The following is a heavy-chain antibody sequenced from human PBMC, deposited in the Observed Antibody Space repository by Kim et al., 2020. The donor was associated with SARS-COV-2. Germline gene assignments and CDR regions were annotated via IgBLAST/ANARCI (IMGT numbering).Heavy chain of an antibody. J-gene: IGHJ4*02. D-gene: IGHD5-18*01. V-gene: IGHV4-59*08. Sequence: PPLKGRVTISVDTSKNQFSLKLSSVTAADTAVYYCARHRGYSYGRPDFDYWGQGTLVTVSS. CDR3: ARHRGYSYGRPDFDY.